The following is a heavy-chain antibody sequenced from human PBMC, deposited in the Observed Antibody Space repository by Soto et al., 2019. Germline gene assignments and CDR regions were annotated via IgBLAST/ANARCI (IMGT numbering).Heavy chain of an antibody. V-gene: IGHV4-61*08. CDR1: GDSVSSGDYY. J-gene: IGHJ5*02. CDR2: IYFSGRT. Sequence: ETLSLTCTVSGDSVSSGDYYWTWIRQPPGKGLEWVGHIYFSGRTNYIPSLESRVTISLDTSKNQFSLKLTSVTAADTAVYYCARVPIDTYMIYWSDPWGQGTLVTVSS. D-gene: IGHD3-16*01. CDR3: ARVPIDTYMIYWSDP.